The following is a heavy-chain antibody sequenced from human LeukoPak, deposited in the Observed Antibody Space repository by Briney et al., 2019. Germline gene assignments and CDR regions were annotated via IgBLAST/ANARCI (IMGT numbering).Heavy chain of an antibody. J-gene: IGHJ6*02. CDR3: AGMAKPRGYGMDV. D-gene: IGHD5-24*01. Sequence: GASVKVSCKASGGTFSSYAISWVRQAPGQGLEWMGRIIPILGIANYAQKFQGRVTITADKSTSTAYMELSSLRSGDTAVYYCAGMAKPRGYGMDVWGQGTTVTVSS. V-gene: IGHV1-69*04. CDR2: IIPILGIA. CDR1: GGTFSSYA.